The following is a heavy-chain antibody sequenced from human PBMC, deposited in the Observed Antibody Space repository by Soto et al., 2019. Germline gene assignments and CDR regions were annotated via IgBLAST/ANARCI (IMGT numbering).Heavy chain of an antibody. CDR2: INPATGAA. CDR1: GYPVTAYY. CDR3: ARGGGVGVAGSAAFDM. J-gene: IGHJ3*02. D-gene: IGHD3-3*01. Sequence: QLHLVQSGAVVKKPGASVTVSCSASGYPVTAYYMHWVRQAPGRGLEWMGGINPATGAAKYTQTFQGRVTMARDTATSKVFMELGGLTSEDTAVFYRARGGGVGVAGSAAFDMWGQGTLVTVSS. V-gene: IGHV1-2*02.